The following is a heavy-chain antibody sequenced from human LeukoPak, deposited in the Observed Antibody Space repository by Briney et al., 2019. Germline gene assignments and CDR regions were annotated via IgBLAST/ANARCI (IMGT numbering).Heavy chain of an antibody. Sequence: ASVKVSCKASGGTFSSYAISWVRQAPGQGLEWMGGIIPIFGTANYAQKFQGRVTITADESTSTAYMELSSLRSEDTAVHYCARDLGDIVVVPATDYYYYGMDVWGKGTTVTVSS. CDR2: IIPIFGTA. CDR3: ARDLGDIVVVPATDYYYYGMDV. J-gene: IGHJ6*04. D-gene: IGHD2-2*01. V-gene: IGHV1-69*13. CDR1: GGTFSSYA.